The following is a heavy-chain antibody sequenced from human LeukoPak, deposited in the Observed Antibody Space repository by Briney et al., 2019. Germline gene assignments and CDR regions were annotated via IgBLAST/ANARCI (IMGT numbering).Heavy chain of an antibody. V-gene: IGHV3-30*02. J-gene: IGHJ4*02. Sequence: GGPLRLSCAASGFTFNNYAMHWVRQAPGKGLEWVALTPYDGSSQFYADSVKGRFSISRDNSKNTLYLQLNSLRPEDTAVYYCAKSGSIVLMMAFWGQGTLVTVAS. D-gene: IGHD2-8*01. CDR3: AKSGSIVLMMAF. CDR2: TPYDGSSQ. CDR1: GFTFNNYA.